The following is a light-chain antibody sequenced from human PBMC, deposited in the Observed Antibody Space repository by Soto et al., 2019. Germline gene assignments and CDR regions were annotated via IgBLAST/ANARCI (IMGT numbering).Light chain of an antibody. Sequence: EIVLTQSPATLSVSPGERATLSCRASQSVSGDLAWYHHKPGQAPRLLIYDASTRALDTPARFAGSGSGTEFTLATCSLRAEAFAVYFYQQYNYWPSRVGQGTRLEIK. J-gene: IGKJ5*01. V-gene: IGKV3-15*01. CDR3: QQYNYWPSR. CDR2: DAS. CDR1: QSVSGD.